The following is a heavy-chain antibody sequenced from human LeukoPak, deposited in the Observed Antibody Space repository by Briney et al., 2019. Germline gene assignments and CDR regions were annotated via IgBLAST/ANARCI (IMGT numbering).Heavy chain of an antibody. CDR2: ISPNTGAT. CDR3: ARDRVGSGWPRPFYFEF. CDR1: GYTFTGYY. Sequence: ASVRVSCKPSGYTFTGYYIHWVRQAPGQRLEWLGWISPNTGATMFAHKFQDRVSMTRDTSFDTAYLELTSPTADDTALYYCARDRVGSGWPRPFYFEFWGQGTLITVSS. V-gene: IGHV1-2*02. J-gene: IGHJ4*02. D-gene: IGHD6-19*01.